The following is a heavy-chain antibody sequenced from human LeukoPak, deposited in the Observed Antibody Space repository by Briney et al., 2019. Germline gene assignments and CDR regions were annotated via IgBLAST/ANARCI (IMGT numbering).Heavy chain of an antibody. J-gene: IGHJ4*02. D-gene: IGHD3-3*01. V-gene: IGHV3-48*03. CDR2: ISSSGSTI. CDR1: GFTFSSYE. CDR3: AGHTIFGVVLDY. Sequence: PGGSLRLSCAASGFTFSSYEMNWVRQAPGKGLEWVSYISSSGSTIYYADSVKGRFTISRDNAKNSLYLQMNSLRAEDTAVHYCAGHTIFGVVLDYWGQGTLVTVSS.